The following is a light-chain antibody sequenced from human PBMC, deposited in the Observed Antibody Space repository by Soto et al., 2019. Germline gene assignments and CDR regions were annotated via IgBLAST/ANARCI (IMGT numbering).Light chain of an antibody. CDR1: QSVLYSSNNKNH. CDR3: QQYYSTPYT. V-gene: IGKV4-1*01. Sequence: DIVMTQSPDSLAVSLGERATINCKSSQSVLYSSNNKNHLAWYQQKAGRPPKLLVYWASTRESGVPDRFSGSGSGTDFTLTISSLQAEDVAVYYCQQYYSTPYTFGQGTKLEIK. CDR2: WAS. J-gene: IGKJ2*01.